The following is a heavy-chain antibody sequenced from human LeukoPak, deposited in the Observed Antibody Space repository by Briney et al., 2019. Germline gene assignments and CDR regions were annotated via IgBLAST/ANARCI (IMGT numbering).Heavy chain of an antibody. D-gene: IGHD6-13*01. CDR1: GFTFSDYY. V-gene: IGHV3-11*05. Sequence: PGGSLRLSCAASGFTFSDYYMSWIRQAPGKGLEWVSYISSSSSYTNYADSVKGRFTISRDNAKNSLYLQMNSLRAEDTAVYHCTRVTTPDIGAAGGWFDPWGQGTLVTVSS. J-gene: IGHJ5*02. CDR2: ISSSSSYT. CDR3: TRVTTPDIGAAGGWFDP.